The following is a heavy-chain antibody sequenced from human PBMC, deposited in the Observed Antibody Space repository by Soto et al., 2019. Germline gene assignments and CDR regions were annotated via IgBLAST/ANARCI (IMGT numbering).Heavy chain of an antibody. J-gene: IGHJ4*02. Sequence: GGSLRLSCAASEFTFSNYAMSWVRQAPGKGLEWVSAISYGGGTTYYADSVKGRFTISRDNSKNTLYLQMNSLRAEDTAIYYCAKNPGYYYDSTGYHFDYWGQGTLVTVSS. D-gene: IGHD3-22*01. V-gene: IGHV3-23*01. CDR3: AKNPGYYYDSTGYHFDY. CDR1: EFTFSNYA. CDR2: ISYGGGTT.